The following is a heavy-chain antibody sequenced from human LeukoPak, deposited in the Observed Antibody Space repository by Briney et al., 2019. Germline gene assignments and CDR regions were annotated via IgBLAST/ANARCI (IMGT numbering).Heavy chain of an antibody. J-gene: IGHJ4*02. CDR1: GGSFSGYY. V-gene: IGHV3-11*01. Sequence: LSLTCAVYGGSFSGYYMSWIRQAPGKGLEWVSYISSSGSTIYYADSVKGRFTISRDNAKNSLYLQMNSLRAEDTAVYYCARGITGTVDYWGQGTLVTVSS. CDR2: ISSSGSTI. CDR3: ARGITGTVDY. D-gene: IGHD1-7*01.